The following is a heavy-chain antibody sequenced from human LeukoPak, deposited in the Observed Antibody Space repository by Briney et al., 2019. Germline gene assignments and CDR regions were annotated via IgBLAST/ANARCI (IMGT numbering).Heavy chain of an antibody. CDR2: TYYGGST. D-gene: IGHD6-19*01. J-gene: IGHJ4*02. CDR1: GGSISSSNYY. V-gene: IGHV4-39*01. CDR3: ATRGAVAGTTDY. Sequence: PSETLSLTCTVSGGSISSSNYYWAWIRQPPGKGLEWIGSTYYGGSTYYTPSLNSRVTISVDTSKNQFSLKLTSVTASDTAVYYCATRGAVAGTTDYWGQGALVTVSS.